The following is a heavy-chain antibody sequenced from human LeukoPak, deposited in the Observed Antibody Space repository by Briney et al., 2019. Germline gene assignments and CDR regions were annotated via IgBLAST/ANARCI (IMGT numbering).Heavy chain of an antibody. CDR2: ISYDGSNK. J-gene: IGHJ6*03. Sequence: GGSLRLSRAASGFTFSSYAMHWVRQAPGKGLEWVAVISYDGSNKYYADSVKGRFTISRDNSKNTLYLQMNSLRAEDTAVYYCARDFRGVTIFGVVTQESYYMDVWGKGTTVTVSS. CDR3: ARDFRGVTIFGVVTQESYYMDV. CDR1: GFTFSSYA. D-gene: IGHD3-3*01. V-gene: IGHV3-30*04.